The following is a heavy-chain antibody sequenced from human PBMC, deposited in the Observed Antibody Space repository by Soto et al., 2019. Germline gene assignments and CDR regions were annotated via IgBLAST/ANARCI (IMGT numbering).Heavy chain of an antibody. D-gene: IGHD1-1*01. V-gene: IGHV3-21*01. J-gene: IGHJ4*02. Sequence: EVQLVESGGGLVKPGWSLRLSCAASGVSFSTSTMNWVRQAPGKGLEFVSSIGRTGIDRYYIDSVKGRITISRDNAQNSLYLQMNSLRAGDTALYYCVCDDNRRYWGQGTLVTVSS. CDR3: VCDDNRRY. CDR2: IGRTGIDR. CDR1: GVSFSTST.